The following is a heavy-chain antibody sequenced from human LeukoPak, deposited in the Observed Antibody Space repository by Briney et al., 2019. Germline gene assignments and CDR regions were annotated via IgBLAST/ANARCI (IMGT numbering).Heavy chain of an antibody. CDR2: IYTSGST. CDR1: GGSISSYY. D-gene: IGHD6-19*01. Sequence: SETLSLTCTVSGGSISSYYWSWIRQLPGKGLEWIGYIYTSGSTNYNPSLKSRVTISVDTSKNQFSLKLSSVTAADTAVYYCARHGSRSGWYYFDYWGQGTLVTVSS. V-gene: IGHV4-4*09. CDR3: ARHGSRSGWYYFDY. J-gene: IGHJ4*02.